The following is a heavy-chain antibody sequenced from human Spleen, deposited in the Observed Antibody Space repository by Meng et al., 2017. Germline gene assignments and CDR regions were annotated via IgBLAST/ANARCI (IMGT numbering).Heavy chain of an antibody. CDR1: GGSVSGYY. V-gene: IGHV4-34*09. J-gene: IGHJ4*02. Sequence: QVQRQESGPGLVKPSPILSLTCAVYGGSVSGYYWSWIRRPPGKGLEWIGEINHSGSTNYNPSLKSRVTISVDTSKSQFSLKLSSVTAADTAVYYCARFSGSGWYVWGQGTLVTVSS. CDR2: INHSGST. CDR3: ARFSGSGWYV. D-gene: IGHD6-19*01.